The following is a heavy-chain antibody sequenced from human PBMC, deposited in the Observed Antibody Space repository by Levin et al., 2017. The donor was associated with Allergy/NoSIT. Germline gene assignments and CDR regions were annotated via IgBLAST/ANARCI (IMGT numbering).Heavy chain of an antibody. CDR2: INNSGGAA. D-gene: IGHD1-26*01. Sequence: PGGSLRLSCAASGFTFSGYAMSWVRQTPGKGLEWVSVINNSGGAAYYAGSARGRFTISRDNSRNTLYLQMSSLTADDTAVYYCAKHSGDYTGGYFHYWGQGTLVTVSS. CDR1: GFTFSGYA. V-gene: IGHV3-23*01. J-gene: IGHJ4*02. CDR3: AKHSGDYTGGYFHY.